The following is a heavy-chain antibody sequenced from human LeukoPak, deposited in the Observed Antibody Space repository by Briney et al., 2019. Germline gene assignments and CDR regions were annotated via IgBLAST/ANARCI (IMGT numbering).Heavy chain of an antibody. V-gene: IGHV3-33*08. CDR2: IRYDGSNK. CDR3: ARKAGYYYGSGDH. Sequence: GGSLRLSCAASGFTFSSYGMHWVRQAPGKGLEWVAFIRYDGSNKYYADSVKGRFTISRDNSKNTLYLQMNSLRAEDTAVYYCARKAGYYYGSGDHWGQGTLVTVSS. J-gene: IGHJ4*02. CDR1: GFTFSSYG. D-gene: IGHD3-10*01.